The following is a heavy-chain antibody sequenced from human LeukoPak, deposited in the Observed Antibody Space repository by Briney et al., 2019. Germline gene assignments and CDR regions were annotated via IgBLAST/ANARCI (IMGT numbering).Heavy chain of an antibody. Sequence: PSETLSLTCAVHGGSFSGYYWSWIRQPPGKGLEWIGEINHSGSTNYNPSLKSRVTISVDTSKNQFSLKLSSVTAADTAVYYCARRRGRSDIVVVPAAIPNWFDPWGQGTLVTVSS. CDR2: INHSGST. CDR3: ARRRGRSDIVVVPAAIPNWFDP. D-gene: IGHD2-2*02. CDR1: GGSFSGYY. V-gene: IGHV4-34*01. J-gene: IGHJ5*02.